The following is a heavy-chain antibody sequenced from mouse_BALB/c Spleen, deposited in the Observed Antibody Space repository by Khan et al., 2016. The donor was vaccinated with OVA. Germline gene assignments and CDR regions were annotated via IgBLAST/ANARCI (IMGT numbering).Heavy chain of an antibody. J-gene: IGHJ3*01. D-gene: IGHD1-1*01. CDR2: ISYSGNT. CDR3: ACELRGFAY. Sequence: EVQLQESGPSLVKPSQTLSLTCSVTGDSITRGYWNWIRKFPGNNLDYMGYISYSGNTYCNPSLKSRISITRDTSKNQDYLQLNSVTTEDTATYYCACELRGFAYWGQGTLVTVSA. CDR1: GDSITRGY. V-gene: IGHV3-8*02.